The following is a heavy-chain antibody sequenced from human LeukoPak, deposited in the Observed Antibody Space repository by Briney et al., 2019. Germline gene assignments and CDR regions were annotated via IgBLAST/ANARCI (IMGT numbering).Heavy chain of an antibody. CDR1: GGTFSSYA. CDR2: IIPIFGTA. Sequence: GASVKVSCKASGGTFSSYAISWVRQAPGQGLEWMGGIIPIFGTANYAQKFQGRVTITADKSTSTAYMELSSLRSEDTAVYYCARAGHYYDSSGYYAPFDYWGQGTLVTVSS. CDR3: ARAGHYYDSSGYYAPFDY. J-gene: IGHJ4*02. D-gene: IGHD3-22*01. V-gene: IGHV1-69*06.